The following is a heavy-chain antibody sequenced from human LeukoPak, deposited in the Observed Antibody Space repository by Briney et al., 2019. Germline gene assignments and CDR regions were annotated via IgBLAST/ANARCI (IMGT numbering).Heavy chain of an antibody. D-gene: IGHD1-26*01. V-gene: IGHV3-23*01. CDR1: GFTFSSYT. Sequence: GGSLRLSCADSGFTFSSYTMSWVRQAPGKGLEWVSASSGSGGSTYYADSVKGRFTISRDNSKNTLYLQMNSLRAEDTAVYYCAKVATIYYFDYWGQGTLVTVSS. CDR2: SSGSGGST. CDR3: AKVATIYYFDY. J-gene: IGHJ4*02.